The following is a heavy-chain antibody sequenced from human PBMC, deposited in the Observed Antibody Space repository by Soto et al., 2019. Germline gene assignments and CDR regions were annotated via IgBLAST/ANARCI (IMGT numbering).Heavy chain of an antibody. D-gene: IGHD3-10*01. V-gene: IGHV1-69*01. J-gene: IGHJ4*02. CDR3: AREGGAYGRPYFDY. Sequence: VQMVQSGAEVKKPGSSVKVSCKSSGDTFSSYAVSWVRQAPGQGLEWMGGVIPIFGAVTYAQQFQGRVTMTEDEPTRVAYMELNSLRAEDTAVYYFAREGGAYGRPYFDYWGQGTLVSVSS. CDR1: GDTFSSYA. CDR2: VIPIFGAV.